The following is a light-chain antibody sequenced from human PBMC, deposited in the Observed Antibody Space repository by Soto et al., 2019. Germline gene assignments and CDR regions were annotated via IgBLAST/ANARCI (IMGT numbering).Light chain of an antibody. CDR2: DVS. J-gene: IGLJ3*02. CDR1: SSDVGGYNY. Sequence: QSALTQPRSVSGSPGQSLTISCTGTSSDVGGYNYVSWYQQHPGKAPKLMIYDVSKRPSGVPDRFSGSKSGNTASLTISGLQADDEADYYCCSYAGSFTGVFGGGTQLTVL. V-gene: IGLV2-11*01. CDR3: CSYAGSFTGV.